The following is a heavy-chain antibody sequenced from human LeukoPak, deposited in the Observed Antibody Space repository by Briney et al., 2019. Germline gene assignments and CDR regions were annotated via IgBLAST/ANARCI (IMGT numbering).Heavy chain of an antibody. CDR3: ARGGYGDYPSWFDP. J-gene: IGHJ5*02. Sequence: PSETLSLTCAVYGGSFSGYYWSWIRQPPGKGLEWIGEINHSGSTNYNPSLKSRVTISVDTSKNQFSLKLSSVTAADTAVYYCARGGYGDYPSWFDPWGQGTLVTVSS. V-gene: IGHV4-34*01. D-gene: IGHD4-17*01. CDR1: GGSFSGYY. CDR2: INHSGST.